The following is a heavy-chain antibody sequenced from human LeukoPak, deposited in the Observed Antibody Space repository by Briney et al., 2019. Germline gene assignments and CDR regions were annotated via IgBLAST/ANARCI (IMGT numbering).Heavy chain of an antibody. CDR2: IDPSDSYT. CDR3: ARHYNYYDSSGYYYY. CDR1: GYSFTSYW. Sequence: GESLRISCKGSGYSFTSYWISWVRQMPGKGLEWMGRIDPSDSYTNYSPSFQGHVTISADKSISTAYLQWSSLKASDTAMYYCARHYNYYDSSGYYYYWGLGTLVTVSS. D-gene: IGHD3-22*01. V-gene: IGHV5-10-1*01. J-gene: IGHJ4*02.